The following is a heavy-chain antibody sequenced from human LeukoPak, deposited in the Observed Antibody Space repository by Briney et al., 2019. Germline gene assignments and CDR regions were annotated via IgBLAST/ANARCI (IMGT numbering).Heavy chain of an antibody. J-gene: IGHJ3*02. V-gene: IGHV3-23*01. CDR2: ISGSGGST. CDR1: GFTFSSYE. D-gene: IGHD5-18*01. Sequence: PGGSLRLSCAASGFTFSSYEMNWVRQAPGKGLEWVSAISGSGGSTYYADSVKGRFTISRDNSKNTLYLQMNSLRAEDTAVYYCAKVRRGAAMALDAFDIWGQGTMVTVSS. CDR3: AKVRRGAAMALDAFDI.